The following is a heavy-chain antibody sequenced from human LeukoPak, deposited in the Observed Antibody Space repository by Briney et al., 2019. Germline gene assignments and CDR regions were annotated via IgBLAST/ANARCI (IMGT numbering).Heavy chain of an antibody. CDR1: GFTFSSYS. CDR2: ISSSSSTI. CDR3: ARDSGGGSYSVDY. V-gene: IGHV3-48*04. Sequence: GGSLRLSCAASGFTFSSYSMNWVRQAPGKGLEWVSYISSSSSTIYYADSVKGRFTISRDNAKNSLYLQMSSLRAEDTAVYYCARDSGGGSYSVDYWGQGTLVTVSS. J-gene: IGHJ4*02. D-gene: IGHD1-26*01.